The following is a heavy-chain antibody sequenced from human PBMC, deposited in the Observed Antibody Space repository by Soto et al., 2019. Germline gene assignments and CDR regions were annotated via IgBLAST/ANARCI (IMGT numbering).Heavy chain of an antibody. CDR3: ARGWEVPAATFDA. V-gene: IGHV1-8*01. CDR2: MTPHSGKT. CDR1: GYTFTTYD. D-gene: IGHD2-2*01. Sequence: VQLVQSGAEVKKPGTSVKVSCKASGYTFTTYDINWVRQAPGQGLEWMGWMTPHSGKTGYAPKFQGRVTMTSDTSISTAYMELSSLRSEDTAVYFCARGWEVPAATFDAWGQGTLVTVSS. J-gene: IGHJ4*02.